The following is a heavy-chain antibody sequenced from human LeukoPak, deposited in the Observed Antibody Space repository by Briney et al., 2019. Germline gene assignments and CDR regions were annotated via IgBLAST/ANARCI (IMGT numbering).Heavy chain of an antibody. J-gene: IGHJ4*02. CDR3: ARIGLGLWDY. V-gene: IGHV3-48*03. D-gene: IGHD2-21*01. CDR1: GFTFSSYE. Sequence: PGGSLRLSCAASGFTFSSYEMNWVRQAPGKGLEWVSYISSSGSTIYYADSVKGRFTISRDNAKNSLYLQMNSLRAEDTAAYYCARIGLGLWDYWGQGTLVTVSS. CDR2: ISSSGSTI.